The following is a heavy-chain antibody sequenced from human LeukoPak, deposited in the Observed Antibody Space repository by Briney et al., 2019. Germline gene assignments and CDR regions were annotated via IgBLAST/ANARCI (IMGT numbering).Heavy chain of an antibody. J-gene: IGHJ4*02. CDR3: ARVEVGSTFGLY. D-gene: IGHD1-26*01. CDR2: INPNSGGT. Sequence: GASVKVSCKASGYTFTDNYMHWVRQAPGQGLEWMGWINPNSGGTDYAQKFQGRVTMTRDTSISTAYMELNRLRSDDTAVYYCARVEVGSTFGLYWGQGTLVTVSS. CDR1: GYTFTDNY. V-gene: IGHV1-2*02.